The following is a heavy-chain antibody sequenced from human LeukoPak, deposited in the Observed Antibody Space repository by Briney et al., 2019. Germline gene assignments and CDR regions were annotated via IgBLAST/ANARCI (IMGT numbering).Heavy chain of an antibody. J-gene: IGHJ4*02. V-gene: IGHV3-9*01. CDR2: ISWNSGSI. CDR3: AKSESLVPHFDY. D-gene: IGHD6-19*01. Sequence: GGSLRLSCAASGFTFDDYAMHWVRHAPGKGLEWVSGISWNSGSIGYADSVKGRFTISRDNAKNSLYLQMNSLRAEDTALYYCAKSESLVPHFDYWGQGTLVTVSS. CDR1: GFTFDDYA.